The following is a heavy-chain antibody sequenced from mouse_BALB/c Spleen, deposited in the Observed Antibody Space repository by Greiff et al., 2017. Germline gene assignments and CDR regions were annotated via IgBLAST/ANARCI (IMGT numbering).Heavy chain of an antibody. CDR2: IWAGGST. CDR1: GFSLTSYG. CDR3: ASQLGRYFDY. Sequence: VNLVESGPGLVAPSQSLSITCTVSGFSLTSYGVHWVRQPPGKGLEWLGVIWAGGSTNYNSALMSRLSISKDNSKSQVFLKMNSLQTDDTAMYYCASQLGRYFDYWGQGTTLTVSS. J-gene: IGHJ2*01. V-gene: IGHV2-9*02. D-gene: IGHD4-1*02.